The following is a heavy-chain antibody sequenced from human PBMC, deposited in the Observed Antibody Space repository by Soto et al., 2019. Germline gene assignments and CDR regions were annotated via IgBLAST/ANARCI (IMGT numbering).Heavy chain of an antibody. Sequence: GESLKISCQASGYTFIYFWVAWVRQVPGKGLEWMGVIYPGASDIRYSPSFEGHVTISADKSTNTAYLQWSSLEAADTAIYYRARQGTSRGSDYAAFDSWGPGTLVTVSS. CDR2: IYPGASDI. CDR3: ARQGTSRGSDYAAFDS. V-gene: IGHV5-51*01. J-gene: IGHJ4*02. CDR1: GYTFIYFW. D-gene: IGHD3-10*01.